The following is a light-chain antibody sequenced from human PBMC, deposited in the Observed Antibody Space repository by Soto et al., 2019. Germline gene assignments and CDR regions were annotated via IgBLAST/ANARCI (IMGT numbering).Light chain of an antibody. Sequence: QSVLTQPPSVSGAPGQRVTISCTGSRSNIGAGYDVHWYQQLPGTTPKLLLYGNTNRPSGVPDRFSGSKSGTSASLAITGLQAEDEADYYCQSYDSSLSAWVFGGGTKLTVL. CDR2: GNT. CDR3: QSYDSSLSAWV. CDR1: RSNIGAGYD. J-gene: IGLJ3*02. V-gene: IGLV1-40*01.